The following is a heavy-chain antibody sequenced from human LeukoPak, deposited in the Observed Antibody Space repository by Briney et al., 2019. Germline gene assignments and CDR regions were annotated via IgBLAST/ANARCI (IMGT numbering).Heavy chain of an antibody. D-gene: IGHD5-18*01. CDR1: GYTFTGYY. Sequence: ASVKVSCKASGYTFTGYYMHWVRQAPGQGLEWMGIINPSGGSTSYAQKFQGRVTMTRDTSTSTVYMELSSLRSEDTAVYYCARDRVKPRGYSYGETDYWGQGTLVTVSS. CDR2: INPSGGST. CDR3: ARDRVKPRGYSYGETDY. V-gene: IGHV1-46*01. J-gene: IGHJ4*02.